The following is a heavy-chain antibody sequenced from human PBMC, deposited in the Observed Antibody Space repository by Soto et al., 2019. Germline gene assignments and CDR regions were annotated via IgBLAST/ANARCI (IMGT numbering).Heavy chain of an antibody. D-gene: IGHD2-15*01. CDR1: GFPFATYA. J-gene: IGHJ4*02. CDR2: ISRSGGRT. Sequence: EVKLLESGGGVVQPGGSLRLSCGSSGFPFATYAMGWVRQASGKGLEWVSGISRSGGRTYYADSVMGRFTSSRDNSKNTLYLQMNGLRYDDTALYYCVKVANVVVVIEYFDYWGQGSLVTVAS. V-gene: IGHV3-23*01. CDR3: VKVANVVVVIEYFDY.